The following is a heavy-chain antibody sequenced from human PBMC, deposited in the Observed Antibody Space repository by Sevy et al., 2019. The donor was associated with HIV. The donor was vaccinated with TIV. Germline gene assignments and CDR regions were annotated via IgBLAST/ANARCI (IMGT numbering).Heavy chain of an antibody. CDR1: GFTFETYW. CDR2: INDDGTNI. D-gene: IGHD3-16*02. V-gene: IGHV3-74*01. J-gene: IGHJ4*02. Sequence: GGSLRLSCVTSGFTFETYWMHWVRQVPGKGLMWVSSINDDGTNIRYADSVEGRFTVSRDNAKNTLYLQLNSLRAEDTGVYYCARAPTIKGLYDSWGQGTLVTVSS. CDR3: ARAPTIKGLYDS.